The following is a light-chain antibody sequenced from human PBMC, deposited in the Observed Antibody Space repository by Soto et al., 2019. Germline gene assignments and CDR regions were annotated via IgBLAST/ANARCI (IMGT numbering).Light chain of an antibody. CDR2: ATS. J-gene: IGKJ2*03. CDR3: QQYGNSPRYS. V-gene: IGKV3-20*01. CDR1: QSVSSNY. Sequence: EIVLTQSPGTLSLSLGERATLSCRASQSVSSNYLAWYQQKPGQAPRLLIYATSSRATGIPDRFSGSGSGTDFTLTISRLEPEDFAVYYSQQYGNSPRYSFGQGTKLEIK.